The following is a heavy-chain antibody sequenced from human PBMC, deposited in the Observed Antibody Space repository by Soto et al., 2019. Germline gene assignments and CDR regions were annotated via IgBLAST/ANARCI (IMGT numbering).Heavy chain of an antibody. CDR1: GFLFRSYA. CDR3: EKEKISTRLCNWIDP. V-gene: IGHV3-23*01. J-gene: IGHJ5*02. CDR2: ISGSGGST. D-gene: IGHD2-2*01. Sequence: GGSLRLSCAACGFLFRSYAMSWVLQAPWQRLEWVSAISGSGGSTYYADSVKGRFTISRDNSKNTLYLQMNSLISEDTAVYYCEKEKISTRLCNWIDP.